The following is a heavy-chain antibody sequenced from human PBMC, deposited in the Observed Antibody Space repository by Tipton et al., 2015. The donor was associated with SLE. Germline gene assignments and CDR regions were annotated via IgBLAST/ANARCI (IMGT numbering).Heavy chain of an antibody. Sequence: LRLSCTVSGGSISSHYWSWIRQPPGKGLEWIGYIYYSWSTNYNPSLKSRVTISVDTSKNQFSLKLSSVTAADTAVYYCARGSIVYDFRSGYSEGGYYFDYWGQGTLVTVSS. CDR1: GGSISSHY. D-gene: IGHD3-3*01. V-gene: IGHV4-59*11. J-gene: IGHJ4*02. CDR2: IYYSWST. CDR3: ARGSIVYDFRSGYSEGGYYFDY.